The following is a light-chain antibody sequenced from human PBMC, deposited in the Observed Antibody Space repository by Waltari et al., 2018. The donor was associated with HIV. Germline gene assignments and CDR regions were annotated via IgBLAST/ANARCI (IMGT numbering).Light chain of an antibody. CDR2: ASS. CDR3: QQTSSFPLS. V-gene: IGKV1-12*01. CDR1: HDVSTW. J-gene: IGKJ4*01. Sequence: IQMTHSPSSLSASVGAMVTITCRASHDVSTWGAWYQVRPGTAPNLLISASSGLQSGVPSRFSGSGSGTFFTLTITDFQPQDSATYFCQQTSSFPLSFGGGTRVEV.